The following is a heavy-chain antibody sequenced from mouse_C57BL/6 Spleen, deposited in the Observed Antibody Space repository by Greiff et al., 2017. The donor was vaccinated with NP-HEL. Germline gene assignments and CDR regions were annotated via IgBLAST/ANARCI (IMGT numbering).Heavy chain of an antibody. CDR1: GFTFSSYA. V-gene: IGHV5-4*03. CDR3: AGSSYEYYYAMDY. D-gene: IGHD1-1*01. J-gene: IGHJ4*01. Sequence: EVKVVESGGGLVKPGGSLKLSCAASGFTFSSYAMSWVRQTPEKRLEWVATISDGGSYTYYPDNVKGRFTISRDNAKNNLYLQMSHLKSEDTAIYYCAGSSYEYYYAMDYWGQGTSVTVSS. CDR2: ISDGGSYT.